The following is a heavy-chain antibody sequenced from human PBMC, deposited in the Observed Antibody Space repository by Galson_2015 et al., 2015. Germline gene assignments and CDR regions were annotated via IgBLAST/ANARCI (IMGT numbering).Heavy chain of an antibody. J-gene: IGHJ3*02. CDR3: ASLVDWVVEPKLKEGDRAFDI. CDR2: INPSGGST. D-gene: IGHD2-15*01. CDR1: GYTFTSYY. V-gene: IGHV1-46*01. Sequence: SVKVSCKASGYTFTSYYMHWVRQAPGQGLEWMGIINPSGGSTSYAQKFQGRVTMTRDTSTSTVYMELSSLRSEDTAVYYCASLVDWVVEPKLKEGDRAFDIWGQGTMVTVSS.